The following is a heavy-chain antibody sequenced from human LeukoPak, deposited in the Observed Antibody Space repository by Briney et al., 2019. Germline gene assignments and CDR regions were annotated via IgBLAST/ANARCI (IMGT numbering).Heavy chain of an antibody. D-gene: IGHD3-10*01. CDR2: ISSSSSTI. Sequence: GGSLRLSCAASGFTFSSYSMNWVRQAPGKGLEWVSYISSSSSTIYYAHSVKGRFTISRDNAKNSLYLQMNSLRAEDTAVYYCFSRPTESYYFDYWGQGTLVTVSS. V-gene: IGHV3-48*04. CDR3: FSRPTESYYFDY. J-gene: IGHJ4*02. CDR1: GFTFSSYS.